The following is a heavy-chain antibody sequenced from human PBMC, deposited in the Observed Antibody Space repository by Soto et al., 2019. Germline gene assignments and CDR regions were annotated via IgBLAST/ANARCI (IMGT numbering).Heavy chain of an antibody. V-gene: IGHV3-30-3*01. Sequence: PGGSLRLSCAASGFTFSSYAMHWVRQAPGKGLEWVAVMSYDGSNKYYADSVKGRFTISRDNSKNTLYLQMNSLRAEDTAVYYCARDEGYDSSGYLDYWRQGTLVTVSS. J-gene: IGHJ4*02. CDR3: ARDEGYDSSGYLDY. CDR1: GFTFSSYA. CDR2: MSYDGSNK. D-gene: IGHD3-22*01.